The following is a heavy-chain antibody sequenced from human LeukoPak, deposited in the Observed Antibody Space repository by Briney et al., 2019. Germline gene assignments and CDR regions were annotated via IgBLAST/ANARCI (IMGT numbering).Heavy chain of an antibody. D-gene: IGHD2-2*02. J-gene: IGHJ3*02. V-gene: IGHV4-61*02. CDR2: IYTSGST. Sequence: PSETLSLTGTVSGGSISSGSYYWSWIRQPAGKGLEWIGRIYTSGSTNYNPSLKSRVTISVDTSKNQFSLKLSSVTAADTAVYYCARVGRYCGSTSCYKGAFDIWGQGTMVTVSS. CDR1: GGSISSGSYY. CDR3: ARVGRYCGSTSCYKGAFDI.